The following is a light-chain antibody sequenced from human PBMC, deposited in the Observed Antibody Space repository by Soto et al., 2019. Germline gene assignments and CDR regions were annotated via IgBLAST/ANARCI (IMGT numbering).Light chain of an antibody. V-gene: IGKV3-20*01. J-gene: IGKJ4*01. CDR3: QQYGSSPLT. CDR1: QSVSSSY. Sequence: EIALTQSPGTLSLSPGERVTLSCRASQSVSSSYLAWYQQKPGQAPRLLIYGASSRATGIPDRFSGSGSGTDFTLTISRLEPEDFAVYYCQQYGSSPLTFGGGTKVDI. CDR2: GAS.